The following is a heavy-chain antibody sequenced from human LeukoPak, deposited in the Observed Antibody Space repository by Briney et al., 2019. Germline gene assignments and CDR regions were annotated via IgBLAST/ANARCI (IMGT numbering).Heavy chain of an antibody. CDR2: IHPGDSDT. V-gene: IGHV5-51*01. D-gene: IGHD3-22*01. J-gene: IGHJ3*02. CDR1: GYSFTSYW. CDR3: ARLEEYYDSKIDI. Sequence: GESLKISXKGSGYSFTSYWIGWVRQMPGKGLEWMGIIHPGDSDTTYSPSFQGQVTISANKYISNAYLQWSSLKASDTAMYYCARLEEYYDSKIDIWGQGTVVTVSS.